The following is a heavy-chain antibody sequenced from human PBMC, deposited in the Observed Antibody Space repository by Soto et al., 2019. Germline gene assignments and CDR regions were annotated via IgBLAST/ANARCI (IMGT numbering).Heavy chain of an antibody. V-gene: IGHV1-8*01. J-gene: IGHJ5*02. D-gene: IGHD6-13*01. Sequence: QVQLVQSGAEVKKPGASVKVSCKASGYTFTSYDINWVRPATGHGLEWMGWMNPHSGNTGYAQKFQGRVTMTGNTSTSKAHKQQSSLRSENTAVYHRARERSAAGTGWFDPWGQGTLVTVSS. CDR1: GYTFTSYD. CDR2: MNPHSGNT. CDR3: ARERSAAGTGWFDP.